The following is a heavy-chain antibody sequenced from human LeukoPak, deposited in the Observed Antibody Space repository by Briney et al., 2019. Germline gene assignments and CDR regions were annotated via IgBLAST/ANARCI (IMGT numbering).Heavy chain of an antibody. D-gene: IGHD3-22*01. Sequence: GGSLRLSCAASGFTFSSYSMHWVRQAPGKGLEWVSSISSSSSYIYYADSVKGRFTISRDNAKNSLYLQMNSLRAEDTAVYYCARESLGSSGYYRDYWGQGTLVTVSS. J-gene: IGHJ4*02. CDR3: ARESLGSSGYYRDY. V-gene: IGHV3-21*01. CDR2: ISSSSSYI. CDR1: GFTFSSYS.